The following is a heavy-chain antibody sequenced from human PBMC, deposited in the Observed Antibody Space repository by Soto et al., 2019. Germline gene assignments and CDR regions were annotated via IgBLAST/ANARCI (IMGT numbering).Heavy chain of an antibody. D-gene: IGHD5-18*01. CDR3: ARPLYSYGPMDV. J-gene: IGHJ6*02. CDR1: GGSVSSGSYY. CDR2: IYYSGST. V-gene: IGHV4-61*01. Sequence: QVQLQESGPGLVKPSETLSLTCTVSGGSVSSGSYYWSWIRQPPGKGLEWIGYIYYSGSTNYNPYLKSRVTISVDTSKNQFSLKLSSVTAADTAVYYCARPLYSYGPMDVWGQGTTVTVSS.